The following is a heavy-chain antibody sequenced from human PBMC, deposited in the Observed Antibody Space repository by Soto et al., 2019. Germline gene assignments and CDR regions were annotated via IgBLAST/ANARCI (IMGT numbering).Heavy chain of an antibody. J-gene: IGHJ4*02. CDR3: ARLSNPCGNSVMDY. Sequence: QVQLQESGPGLVKPSQTLSLTCTVSGGSISSGGYYWSWILQHPGKGLEWIGYIYYRGSTYYNPSLKSRVTISVETSKNQFSLNLSSVTSADTAVYYCARLSNPCGNSVMDYWGQGTLVTVSS. V-gene: IGHV4-31*03. CDR1: GGSISSGGYY. CDR2: IYYRGST. D-gene: IGHD2-21*02.